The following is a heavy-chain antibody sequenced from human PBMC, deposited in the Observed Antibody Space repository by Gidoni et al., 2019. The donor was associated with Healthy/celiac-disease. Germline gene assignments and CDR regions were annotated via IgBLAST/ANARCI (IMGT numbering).Heavy chain of an antibody. V-gene: IGHV4-34*01. J-gene: IGHJ4*02. CDR1: GGSFSGYY. CDR2: INHSGST. CDR3: ARGRGSTWLFAEAAPFDY. Sequence: QVQLQQWGAGLLTPSETLSLTCAVYGGSFSGYYWSWIRQPPGKGLEWIGEINHSGSTNYNPSLKSRVTISVDTSKNQFSLKLSSVTAADTAVYYCARGRGSTWLFAEAAPFDYWGQGTLVTVSS. D-gene: IGHD6-13*01.